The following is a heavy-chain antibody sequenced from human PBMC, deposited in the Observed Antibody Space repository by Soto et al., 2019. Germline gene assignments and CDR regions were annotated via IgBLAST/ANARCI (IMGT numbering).Heavy chain of an antibody. D-gene: IGHD6-19*01. V-gene: IGHV3-48*02. CDR1: GFTFSSYS. Sequence: GGSLRLSCAASGFTFSSYSMNWVRQAPGKGLEWVSYISSSSSTIYYADSVKGRFTISRDNAKNSLYLQMNSLRDEDTAVYYCARVGGVAGFENRAGYFDYWGQGTLVTVSS. CDR2: ISSSSSTI. J-gene: IGHJ4*02. CDR3: ARVGGVAGFENRAGYFDY.